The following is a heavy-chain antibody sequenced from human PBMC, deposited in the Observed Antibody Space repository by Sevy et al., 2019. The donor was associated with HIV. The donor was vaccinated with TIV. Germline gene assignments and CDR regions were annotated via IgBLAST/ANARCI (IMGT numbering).Heavy chain of an antibody. J-gene: IGHJ4*02. CDR3: ARGGDIAAAGTQDFDY. V-gene: IGHV4-34*01. D-gene: IGHD6-13*01. CDR1: GGSFSGYY. CDR2: INHSGST. Sequence: SETLSLTCAVYGGSFSGYYWSWIRQPPGKGLEWIGEINHSGSTNYNPSLKSRVTISVDTSKNQFSLKLSSVTAADTDVYYCARGGDIAAAGTQDFDYWGQGTLVTVSS.